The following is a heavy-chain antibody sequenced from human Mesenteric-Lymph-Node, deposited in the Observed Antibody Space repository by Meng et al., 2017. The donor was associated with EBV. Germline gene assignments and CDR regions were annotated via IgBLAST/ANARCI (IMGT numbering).Heavy chain of an antibody. CDR3: ARDNSGDDTWWFDP. CDR1: GYTFTSYD. V-gene: IGHV1-46*01. Sequence: QVRLVQSGAEVKKPGASVKVSCKASGYTFTSYDINWVRQATGQGLEWMGLINPSGGGTIYAQKFQGRVTMTRDTSANTDYMELTSLRSEDTAIYYCARDNSGDDTWWFDPWGQGTLVTVSS. D-gene: IGHD5-12*01. J-gene: IGHJ5*02. CDR2: INPSGGGT.